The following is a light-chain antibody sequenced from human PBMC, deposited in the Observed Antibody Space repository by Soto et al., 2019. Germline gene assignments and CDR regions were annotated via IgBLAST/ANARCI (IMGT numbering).Light chain of an antibody. CDR1: QSVSGSD. CDR2: GVS. CDR3: HQYGISPPT. J-gene: IGKJ1*01. Sequence: EVVFTQSPGTLSLSPGERATLSCRASQSVSGSDLAWYQQKPGQAPRLLISGVSNRATGTPDRFSGSGSGTDFTLTISSXEPEDFAVFYCHQYGISPPTFGPGTKVDIK. V-gene: IGKV3-20*01.